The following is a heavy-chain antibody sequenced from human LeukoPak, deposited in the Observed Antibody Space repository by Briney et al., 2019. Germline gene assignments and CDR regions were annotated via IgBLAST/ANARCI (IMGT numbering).Heavy chain of an antibody. CDR2: ISGSGGST. D-gene: IGHD5-18*01. Sequence: SGGSLRLSCAASGLYVGRYWMSWVRQAPGKGLEWVSAISGSGGSTYYADSVKGRFTISRDNSKNTLYLQMNSLRAEDTAVYYCAKVEGYSYGIDYWGQGTLVTVSS. CDR3: AKVEGYSYGIDY. V-gene: IGHV3-23*01. CDR1: GLYVGRYW. J-gene: IGHJ4*02.